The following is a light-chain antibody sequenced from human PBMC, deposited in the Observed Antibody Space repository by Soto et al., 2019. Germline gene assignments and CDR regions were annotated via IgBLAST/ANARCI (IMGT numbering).Light chain of an antibody. J-gene: IGKJ1*01. CDR2: GAS. Sequence: EVVLTQSPGTLSLSPVERATLYCLASQGVASNYLAWYQQKLGQSPRLLIYGASSRASGVPDRFSGSGSGTDFTLTISRLEPEDFAVYYCQQYGSSWTFGQGTKGDIK. CDR3: QQYGSSWT. V-gene: IGKV3-20*01. CDR1: QGVASNY.